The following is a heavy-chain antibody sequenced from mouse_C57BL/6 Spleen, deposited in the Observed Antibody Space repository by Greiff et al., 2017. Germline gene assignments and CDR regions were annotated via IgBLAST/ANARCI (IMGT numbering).Heavy chain of an antibody. CDR2: ISLGSSTI. CDR1: GFTFSDYG. V-gene: IGHV5-17*01. D-gene: IGHD1-1*01. Sequence: EVLLVESGGGLVKPGGSLKLSCAASGFTFSDYGMHWVRQAPEKGLEWVAYISLGSSTIYYADTVKGRSTISRDKAKNTLFLQMTSLRSEDTAMYYCARPITTLGFAYWGQGTLVTVSA. CDR3: ARPITTLGFAY. J-gene: IGHJ3*01.